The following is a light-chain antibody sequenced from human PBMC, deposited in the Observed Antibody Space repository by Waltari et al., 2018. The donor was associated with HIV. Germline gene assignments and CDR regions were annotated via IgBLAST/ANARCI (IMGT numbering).Light chain of an antibody. CDR2: AAS. V-gene: IGKV1-6*02. CDR1: QGIGND. Sequence: IQMTQSPSSLSSSIEDRVTLTCRASQGIGNDLSWYQQKPGKAPNLLIYAASILESGVSSRFSGAGSATDFTLTISNLQPEDFATYFCQHDYIFPYTFGPGTKLEI. J-gene: IGKJ2*01. CDR3: QHDYIFPYT.